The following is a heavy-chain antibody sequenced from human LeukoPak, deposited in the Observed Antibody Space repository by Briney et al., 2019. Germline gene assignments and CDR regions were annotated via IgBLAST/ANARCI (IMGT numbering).Heavy chain of an antibody. V-gene: IGHV3-7*01. CDR2: IKQDGSEK. CDR1: GFTFSSSW. Sequence: PGGSLRLSCVASGFTFSSSWMSWVRQAPGKGLEWVANIKQDGSEKFYVDSVKGRFTISRDNAKNSLFLQMNRLRAEDMAVYYCARDSTGYGYEEWSWGQGTLVTVSS. J-gene: IGHJ5*02. CDR3: ARDSTGYGYEEWS. D-gene: IGHD5-12*01.